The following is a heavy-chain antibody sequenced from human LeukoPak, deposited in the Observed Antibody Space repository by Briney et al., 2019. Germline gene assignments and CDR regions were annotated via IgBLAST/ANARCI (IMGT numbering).Heavy chain of an antibody. CDR1: GGSISSSSYY. J-gene: IGHJ4*02. CDR3: ARYYYDSSGYYSGNYFDY. D-gene: IGHD3-22*01. CDR2: IYYSGST. Sequence: SETLSLTCTVSGGSISSSSYYWGWIRQPPGKGLEWIGSIYYSGSTYYNPSLKSRVTISVDTTKNQSSLKLSSVTAADTAVYYCARYYYDSSGYYSGNYFDYWGQGTLVTVSS. V-gene: IGHV4-39*01.